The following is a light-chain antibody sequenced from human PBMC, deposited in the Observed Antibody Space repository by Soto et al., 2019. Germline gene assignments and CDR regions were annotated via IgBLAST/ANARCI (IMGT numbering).Light chain of an antibody. CDR1: QSVGNF. V-gene: IGKV3-11*01. Sequence: EIVLTQSPATLSLSPGERATLSCRASQSVGNFIAWYQQKPGQAPRLLIYDTSNRFTGIPARFSGSGSGTGFTLTINRLESVDSAVFYCQQRSAWPLTFGGGTRVEIK. CDR3: QQRSAWPLT. J-gene: IGKJ4*01. CDR2: DTS.